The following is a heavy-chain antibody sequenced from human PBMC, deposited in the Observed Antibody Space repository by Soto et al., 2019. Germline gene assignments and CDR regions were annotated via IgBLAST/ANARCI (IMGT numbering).Heavy chain of an antibody. V-gene: IGHV1-69*12. D-gene: IGHD3-22*01. Sequence: QVQLVQSGAEVKKPGSSVKVSCKASGGTFSSYAISWVRQAPGQGLEWMGGIIPIFGTANYAQKFQGRVTITADESTSTAYMELSSLRSEDTAVYYCARVKRYYYDSSGPPRAGYFDYWGQGPLVTVSS. CDR1: GGTFSSYA. CDR3: ARVKRYYYDSSGPPRAGYFDY. J-gene: IGHJ4*02. CDR2: IIPIFGTA.